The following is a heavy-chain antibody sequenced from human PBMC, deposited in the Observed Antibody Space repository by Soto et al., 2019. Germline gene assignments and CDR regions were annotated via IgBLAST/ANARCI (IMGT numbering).Heavy chain of an antibody. J-gene: IGHJ4*02. CDR3: ARGPEDYGSGSFDY. V-gene: IGHV4-31*03. Sequence: SETLSLTCTVSGGSISSGGYYWSWIRQHPGKGLEWIGYIYYSGSTYYNPSLKSRVTISVDTSKNQFSLKLSSVTAADTAVYYCARGPEDYGSGSFDYWGQGTLVTVSS. D-gene: IGHD3-10*01. CDR1: GGSISSGGYY. CDR2: IYYSGST.